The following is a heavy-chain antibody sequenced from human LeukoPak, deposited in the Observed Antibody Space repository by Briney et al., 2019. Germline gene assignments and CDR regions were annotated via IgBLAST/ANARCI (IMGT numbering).Heavy chain of an antibody. J-gene: IGHJ4*02. V-gene: IGHV3-21*01. CDR3: ARGGYYDSSGWDFDY. D-gene: IGHD3-22*01. Sequence: PGGSLRLSCAASGFTFSTYSMNCVRQAPGKGLEWVSSISRSDYYIYYADSVKGRFTISRDNAKNSLYLQMISLRAEDTAVYYCARGGYYDSSGWDFDYWGQGTLVTVSS. CDR2: ISRSDYYI. CDR1: GFTFSTYS.